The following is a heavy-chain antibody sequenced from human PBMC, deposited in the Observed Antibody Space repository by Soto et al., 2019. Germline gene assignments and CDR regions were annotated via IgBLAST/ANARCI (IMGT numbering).Heavy chain of an antibody. Sequence: QVQLVQSGAEVKKPGSSVKVSCKASGGTFSSYAISWVRQAPGQGLEWMGGIIPIFGTANYAQKFQGRVTITADESTSRAYMALRSLRSENTAVYYCARDHDSSGYHDAFAIWGQGTMVTVSS. CDR3: ARDHDSSGYHDAFAI. V-gene: IGHV1-69*01. D-gene: IGHD3-22*01. CDR2: IIPIFGTA. J-gene: IGHJ3*02. CDR1: GGTFSSYA.